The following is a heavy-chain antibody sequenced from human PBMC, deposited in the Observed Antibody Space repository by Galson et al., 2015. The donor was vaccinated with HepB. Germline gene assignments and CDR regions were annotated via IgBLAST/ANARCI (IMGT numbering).Heavy chain of an antibody. CDR2: ISSSSSYI. V-gene: IGHV3-21*01. CDR3: ARVVRADYGGGGAFDI. D-gene: IGHD4-23*01. J-gene: IGHJ3*02. Sequence: SLRLSCAASGFTFSSYSMNWVRQAPGKGLEWVSSISSSSSYIYYADSAKGRFTISRDNAKNSLYLQMNSLRAEDTAVYYCARVVRADYGGGGAFDIWGQGTMVTVSS. CDR1: GFTFSSYS.